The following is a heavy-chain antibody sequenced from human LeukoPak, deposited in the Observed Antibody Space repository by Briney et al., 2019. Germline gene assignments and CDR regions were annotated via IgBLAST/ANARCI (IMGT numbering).Heavy chain of an antibody. CDR3: AKDREWLVAGLKDY. CDR1: GFTFSSYA. J-gene: IGHJ4*02. V-gene: IGHV3-23*01. D-gene: IGHD6-19*01. CDR2: ISGSGGST. Sequence: GGSLRLSCAASGFTFSSYAMSWVHQAPGKGLEWVSAISGSGGSTYYADSVKGRFTISRDNSKNTLYLQMNSLRAEDTAVYYCAKDREWLVAGLKDYWGQGTLVTVSS.